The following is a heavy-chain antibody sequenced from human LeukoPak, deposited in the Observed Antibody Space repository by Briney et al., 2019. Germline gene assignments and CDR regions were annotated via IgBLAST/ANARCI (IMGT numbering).Heavy chain of an antibody. CDR2: ISYDGSNK. J-gene: IGHJ6*04. CDR1: GFTFSSYA. Sequence: PGRSLRLSCAASGFTFSSYAMHWVRQAPGKGLEWVAVISYDGSNKYYADSVKGRFTISGDNSKNTLYLQMNSLRAEDTAVYYCARDLEMALYGSGNHYYYGMDVWGKGTTVTVSS. V-gene: IGHV3-30*04. CDR3: ARDLEMALYGSGNHYYYGMDV. D-gene: IGHD3-10*01.